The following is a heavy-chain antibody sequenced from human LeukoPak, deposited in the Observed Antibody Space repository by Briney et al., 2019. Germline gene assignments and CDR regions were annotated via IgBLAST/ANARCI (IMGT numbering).Heavy chain of an antibody. V-gene: IGHV5-51*01. J-gene: IGHJ3*02. Sequence: GESLNISCKGSGYSFTSHWIGWVRQMPGKGLEWMGIIYSGDSETRYSPSFQGQVTISADKSISKAYLQWSSLKASDTAMYYCARRYYYDSSGYYLAHNAFDIWGQGTMVTVSS. CDR3: ARRYYYDSSGYYLAHNAFDI. CDR2: IYSGDSET. D-gene: IGHD3-22*01. CDR1: GYSFTSHW.